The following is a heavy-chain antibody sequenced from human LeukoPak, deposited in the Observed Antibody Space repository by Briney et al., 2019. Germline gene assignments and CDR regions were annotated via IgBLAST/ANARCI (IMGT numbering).Heavy chain of an antibody. CDR3: AKVRLLWFGELLSHFDY. CDR1: GFTFSSYA. CDR2: ISGSGGST. D-gene: IGHD3-10*01. Sequence: GGSLRLSCAASGFTFSSYAVSWVRQAPGKGLEWVSAISGSGGSTYYADSVKGRFTISRGNSKNTLYLQMNSLRAEDTAVYYCAKVRLLWFGELLSHFDYWGQGTLVTVSS. V-gene: IGHV3-23*01. J-gene: IGHJ4*02.